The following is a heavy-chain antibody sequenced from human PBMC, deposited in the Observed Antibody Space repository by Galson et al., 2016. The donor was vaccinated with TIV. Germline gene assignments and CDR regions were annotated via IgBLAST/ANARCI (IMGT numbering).Heavy chain of an antibody. J-gene: IGHJ6*03. CDR2: LSGRGGST. CDR3: AREKEYYFDRSGHSYYYYYMEL. D-gene: IGHD3-22*01. CDR1: GFTFSSYA. V-gene: IGHV3-23*01. Sequence: SLRLSCAASGFTFSSYAMSWVRQAPGKGLEWVSALSGRGGSTYYADSVKGRFIISRDNSKNSLHLQMNSLRAQDTAVYYCAREKEYYFDRSGHSYYYYYMELWGRGSPVTVSS.